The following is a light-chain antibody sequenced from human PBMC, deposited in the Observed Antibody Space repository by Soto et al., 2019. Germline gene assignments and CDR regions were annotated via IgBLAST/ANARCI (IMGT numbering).Light chain of an antibody. CDR2: KAS. V-gene: IGKV1-5*03. CDR1: ESISRW. Sequence: TQLTQRQTPPTPSLFRSLSLLLRASESISRWLAWYQQKPGKAPKLLIYKASSLESGVPSRFSGSGSGTEFTLTINSLQADDFATYYCQQHNSFSITFGQGTRLEIK. CDR3: QQHNSFSIT. J-gene: IGKJ5*01.